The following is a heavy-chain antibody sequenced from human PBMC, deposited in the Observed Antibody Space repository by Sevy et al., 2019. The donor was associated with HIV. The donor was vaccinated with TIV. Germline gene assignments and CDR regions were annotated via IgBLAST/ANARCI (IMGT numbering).Heavy chain of an antibody. CDR1: GFTFSSYA. CDR3: ARALLRTTAMTHFDY. CDR2: ISYDGSNK. D-gene: IGHD1-7*01. Sequence: GGSLRLSCAASGFTFSSYAMHWVRRAPGKGLEWVAVISYDGSNKYYADSVKGRFTISRDNSKNTLYLQMNSLRAEDTAVYYCARALLRTTAMTHFDYWGQGTLVTVSS. J-gene: IGHJ4*02. V-gene: IGHV3-30-3*01.